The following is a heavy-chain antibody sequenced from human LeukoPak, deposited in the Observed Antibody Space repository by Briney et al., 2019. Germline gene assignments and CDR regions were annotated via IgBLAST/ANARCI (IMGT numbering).Heavy chain of an antibody. V-gene: IGHV4-59*06. Sequence: SETLSLTCTVSGGSISSYYWSWIRQPPGKGLEWIGFTSYSEGTYYNPSLMSRITISVDRSQNQFSLKMRDVTVADTAVYFCATADWESFYFDSWGQGALVAVSS. CDR1: GGSISSYY. CDR3: ATADWESFYFDS. J-gene: IGHJ4*02. D-gene: IGHD1-26*01. CDR2: TSYSEGT.